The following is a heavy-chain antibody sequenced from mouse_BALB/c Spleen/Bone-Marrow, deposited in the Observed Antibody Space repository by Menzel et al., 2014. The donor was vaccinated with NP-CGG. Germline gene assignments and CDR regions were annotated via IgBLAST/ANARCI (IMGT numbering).Heavy chain of an antibody. CDR3: ARDITTYFDY. Sequence: QVTLKESGPGILQPSQTLILPCSFSGFSLSTSGMGIGWIRQPSGKGLEWLANIWWDDVKRYNPALKSRLTISKDTSSSQVFLKIASVDTADTATYYCARDITTYFDYWGQGTTLTVSS. J-gene: IGHJ2*01. D-gene: IGHD1-1*01. V-gene: IGHV8-8*01. CDR2: IWWDDVK. CDR1: GFSLSTSGMG.